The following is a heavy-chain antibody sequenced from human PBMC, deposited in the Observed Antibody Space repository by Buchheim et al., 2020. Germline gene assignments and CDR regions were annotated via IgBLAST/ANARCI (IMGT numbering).Heavy chain of an antibody. Sequence: QVQLVESGGGVVQPGRSLRLSCAASGFTFSSYAMRWVRQAPGKGLEWVAVISYDGSNKYYADSVKGRFTISRDNSKNTLYLQMNSLRAEDTAVYYCAREWGPGRFVVVTHFDYWGQRTL. CDR3: AREWGPGRFVVVTHFDY. CDR1: GFTFSSYA. V-gene: IGHV3-30-3*01. CDR2: ISYDGSNK. D-gene: IGHD3-3*01. J-gene: IGHJ4*02.